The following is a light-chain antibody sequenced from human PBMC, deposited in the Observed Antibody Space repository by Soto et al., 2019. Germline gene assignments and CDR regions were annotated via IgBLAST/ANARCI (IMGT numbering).Light chain of an antibody. Sequence: EIVMTQSPATLSVSPGERATLSCRASQSVSSNYLAWYQQKPGQAPRLLIYGGSTRATGVPPRFSASGSGTEFTLTISSLQSEDLAVYYCQQYIKWPPITFGEGTRLEIK. CDR1: QSVSSN. CDR3: QQYIKWPPIT. CDR2: GGS. J-gene: IGKJ5*01. V-gene: IGKV3-15*01.